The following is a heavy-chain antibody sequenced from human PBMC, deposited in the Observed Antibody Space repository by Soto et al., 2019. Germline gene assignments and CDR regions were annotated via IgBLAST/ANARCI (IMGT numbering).Heavy chain of an antibody. V-gene: IGHV4-59*02. CDR3: ARELVDIVVVPAAIGDYYYYYYMDV. J-gene: IGHJ6*03. CDR2: IYYSGST. D-gene: IGHD2-2*01. Sequence: SETLSLTCTVCGGSVCSYYWGWIRQHPGKGLEWIGYIYYSGSTNYNPSLKSRVTISVDTSKNQFSLKLSSVTAADTAVYYCARELVDIVVVPAAIGDYYYYYYMDVWGKGTTVTVSS. CDR1: GGSVCSYY.